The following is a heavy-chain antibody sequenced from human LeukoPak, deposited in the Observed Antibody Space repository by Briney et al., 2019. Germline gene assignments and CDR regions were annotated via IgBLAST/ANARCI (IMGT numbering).Heavy chain of an antibody. CDR1: GGSFSGYY. J-gene: IGHJ4*02. D-gene: IGHD4-17*01. V-gene: IGHV4-34*01. CDR3: ASQPTYGDYAFDF. Sequence: SETLSLTCAVYGGSFSGYYWSWIRQPPGKGLEWIGSIYYSGNTYYNPSLNSRVTISVDMSKNHFSLKLSSVTAADTSVYYCASQPTYGDYAFDFWGQGTLVAVSS. CDR2: IYYSGNT.